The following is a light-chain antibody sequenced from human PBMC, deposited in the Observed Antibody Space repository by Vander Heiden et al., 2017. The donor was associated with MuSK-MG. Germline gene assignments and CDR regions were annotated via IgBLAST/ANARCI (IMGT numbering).Light chain of an antibody. J-gene: IGKJ4*01. CDR2: AAS. CDR1: QDISKW. V-gene: IGKV1-12*01. Sequence: DIQMTQSPSSVSASVGDRVTISCRASQDISKWLGWFQQKPGKAPKVLIYAASTLQSGVPARFSGSGSGTDFTLTISSLQPEDVATYYCQQGNSLPLTFGGGTKVEVK. CDR3: QQGNSLPLT.